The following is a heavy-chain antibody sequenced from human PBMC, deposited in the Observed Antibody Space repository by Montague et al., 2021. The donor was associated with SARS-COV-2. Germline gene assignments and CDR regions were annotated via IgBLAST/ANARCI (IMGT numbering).Heavy chain of an antibody. Sequence: CAISGDSDSRISVARNWIRRTPSIDLDQLGGTYYRSKWYNDYAVFVKSRVTINPDTPHNQFSLQLNSVTPEDSSMYYCASAGSLCNFDYWGQGTLVTVSS. D-gene: IGHD3-10*01. CDR3: ASAGSLCNFDY. J-gene: IGHJ4*02. CDR1: GDSDSRISVA. V-gene: IGHV6-1*01. CDR2: TYYRSKWYN.